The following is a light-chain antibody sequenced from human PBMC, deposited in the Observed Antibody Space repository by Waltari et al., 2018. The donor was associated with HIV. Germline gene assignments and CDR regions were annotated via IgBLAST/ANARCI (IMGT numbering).Light chain of an antibody. CDR2: SNN. J-gene: IGLJ3*02. CDR1: SSNIGSNI. V-gene: IGLV1-44*01. CDR3: QSYDTSLSAVV. Sequence: QSVLTQPPSASGTPGQRVTISCSGSSSNIGSNIVNWYQHLPGTAPKLLIYSNNQRPSGVPDRFSGSKSGTSASLAITGLQAEDEAEYYCQSYDTSLSAVVFGGGTTLAVL.